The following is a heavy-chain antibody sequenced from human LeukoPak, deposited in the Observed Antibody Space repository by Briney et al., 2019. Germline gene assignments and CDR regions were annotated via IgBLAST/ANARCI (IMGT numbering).Heavy chain of an antibody. Sequence: GALRLSCAASGFTFSSYGMHWVRQAPGKGLEWVAVISYDGSNKYYADSVKGRFTISRDNSKNTLYLQMNSLRAEDTAVYYCARITEGPSYWYFDLWGRGTLVTVSS. J-gene: IGHJ2*01. CDR2: ISYDGSNK. CDR1: GFTFSSYG. D-gene: IGHD3-16*01. CDR3: ARITEGPSYWYFDL. V-gene: IGHV3-30*03.